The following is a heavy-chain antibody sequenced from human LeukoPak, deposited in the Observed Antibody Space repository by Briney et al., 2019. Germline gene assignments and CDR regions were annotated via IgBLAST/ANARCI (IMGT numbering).Heavy chain of an antibody. CDR2: IKQDGSEK. J-gene: IGHJ4*02. Sequence: GGSLRLSCAASGFTFSSYWMSWVRQAPGKGLEWVANIKQDGSEKYYVDSVKGRFTISRDNSKNTLYLQMNSLRAEDTAVYYCARWSEDSSGYYTTRLDYFDYWGQGTLVTVSS. CDR3: ARWSEDSSGYYTTRLDYFDY. CDR1: GFTFSSYW. V-gene: IGHV3-7*01. D-gene: IGHD3-22*01.